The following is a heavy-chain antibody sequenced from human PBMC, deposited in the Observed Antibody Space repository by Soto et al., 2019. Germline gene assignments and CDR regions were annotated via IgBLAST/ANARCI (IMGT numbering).Heavy chain of an antibody. J-gene: IGHJ4*02. Sequence: SETLSLTCTVSGGSISSSSYYWGWIRQPPGKGLEWIGSIYYSGSTYYNPSLKSRVTISVDTSKNQFSLKLSSETAADTAVYYCARIRVQDRYYYDSSGYPDYWGQGTLVTVSS. V-gene: IGHV4-39*01. CDR2: IYYSGST. CDR1: GGSISSSSYY. D-gene: IGHD3-22*01. CDR3: ARIRVQDRYYYDSSGYPDY.